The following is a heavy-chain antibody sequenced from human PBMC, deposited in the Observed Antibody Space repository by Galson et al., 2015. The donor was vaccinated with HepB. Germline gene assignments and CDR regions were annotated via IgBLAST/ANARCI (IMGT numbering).Heavy chain of an antibody. CDR2: IIPILGIA. CDR3: ARGVVPAAARSVFGMDV. J-gene: IGHJ6*02. Sequence: SVKVSCKASGGTFSSYAISWVRQAPGQGLEWMGRIIPILGIANYAQKFQGRVTITADKSTSTAYMELSSLRSEDTAVYYCARGVVPAAARSVFGMDVWGQGTTVTVSS. V-gene: IGHV1-69*04. CDR1: GGTFSSYA. D-gene: IGHD2-2*01.